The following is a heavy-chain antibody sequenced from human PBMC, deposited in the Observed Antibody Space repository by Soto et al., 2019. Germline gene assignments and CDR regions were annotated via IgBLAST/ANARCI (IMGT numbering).Heavy chain of an antibody. J-gene: IGHJ4*02. V-gene: IGHV2-5*02. CDR2: IYWDDDK. CDR3: ARIHPEMLSVGGHGGVGS. D-gene: IGHD3-16*01. CDR1: GFSLTSGVG. Sequence: QITLKESGPTLVRPPQTLTLTCTFSGFSLTSGVGVGWIRQPPGKALEWLALIYWDDDKRYTPSLKNRLTITKEAGKHRVVGTMTDGGPVDTATYFCARIHPEMLSVGGHGGVGSGGQGALVTVSS.